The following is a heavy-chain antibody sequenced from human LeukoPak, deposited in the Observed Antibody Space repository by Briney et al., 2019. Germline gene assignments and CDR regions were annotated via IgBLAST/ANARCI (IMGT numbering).Heavy chain of an antibody. CDR2: IYYSGST. Sequence: ETLSLTCTVSGGSISSSSYYWGWVRQPPGKGLEWIGSIYYSGSTYYNPSLKSRVTISVDTSKNQFSLKLSSVTAADTAVYYCARVRGYSYGTNDYWGQGTLVTVPS. V-gene: IGHV4-39*07. CDR1: GGSISSSSYY. CDR3: ARVRGYSYGTNDY. J-gene: IGHJ4*02. D-gene: IGHD5-18*01.